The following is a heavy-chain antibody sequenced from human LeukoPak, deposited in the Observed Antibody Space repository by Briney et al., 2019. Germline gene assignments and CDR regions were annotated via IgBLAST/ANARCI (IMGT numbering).Heavy chain of an antibody. J-gene: IGHJ4*02. CDR2: IKQDGSEK. D-gene: IGHD1-26*01. Sequence: GGSLRLSCAASGFTFSNAWMSWVRQAPGKGLEWVASIKQDGSEKYYVDSVKGRFTISRDNAKNSLYLQMNSLRAEDTAVYYCARVVSELLRGYFDYWGQGTLVTVSS. V-gene: IGHV3-7*01. CDR3: ARVVSELLRGYFDY. CDR1: GFTFSNAW.